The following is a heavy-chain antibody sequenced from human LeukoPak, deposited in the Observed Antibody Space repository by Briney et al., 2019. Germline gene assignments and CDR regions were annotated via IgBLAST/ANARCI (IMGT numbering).Heavy chain of an antibody. J-gene: IGHJ3*02. D-gene: IGHD3-9*01. CDR3: ARGAYYDILTGYSAAFDI. CDR1: GGSFSGYY. CDR2: INHSGST. V-gene: IGHV4-34*01. Sequence: PSETLSLTCAVYGGSFSGYYWSWIRQPPGKGLEWIGEINHSGSTNYSPSLKSRVTISVDPSKSQFSLMLSSVTAADTAVYYCARGAYYDILTGYSAAFDIWGQGTMVTVSS.